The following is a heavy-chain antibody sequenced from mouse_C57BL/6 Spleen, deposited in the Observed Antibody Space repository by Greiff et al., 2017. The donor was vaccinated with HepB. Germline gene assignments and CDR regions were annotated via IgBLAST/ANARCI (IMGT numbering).Heavy chain of an antibody. CDR1: GYTFTSYW. J-gene: IGHJ2*01. D-gene: IGHD1-1*01. V-gene: IGHV1-5*01. CDR2: IYPGNSDT. Sequence: EVQLQQSGTVLARPGASVKMSCKTSGYTFTSYWMHWVKQRPGQGLEWIGAIYPGNSDTSYNQKFKGKAKLTAVTSASTAYMELSSLTNEDSAVYYCTRRRTTVVSPDYFDYWGQGTTLTVSS. CDR3: TRRRTTVVSPDYFDY.